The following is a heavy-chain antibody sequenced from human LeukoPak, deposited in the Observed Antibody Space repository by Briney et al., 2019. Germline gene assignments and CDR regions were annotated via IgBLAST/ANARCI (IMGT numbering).Heavy chain of an antibody. CDR3: ARSRQLAV. CDR2: IKQDGSEK. J-gene: IGHJ4*02. Sequence: GGSLRPSCAASGFTFSSYWMTWVRQAPGKGLEWVANIKQDGSEKYYVDSVRGRFTISRDNAKKSLYLQMNSLRVEDTAVYYCARSRQLAVWGQGTLVTVSS. D-gene: IGHD5-24*01. V-gene: IGHV3-7*05. CDR1: GFTFSSYW.